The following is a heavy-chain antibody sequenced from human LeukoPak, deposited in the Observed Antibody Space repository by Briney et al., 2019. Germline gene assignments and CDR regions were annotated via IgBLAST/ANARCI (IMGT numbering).Heavy chain of an antibody. CDR1: GFTFSSYS. CDR2: ISSRSSYI. CDR3: ARDESSGYDGDAFDI. V-gene: IGHV3-21*01. Sequence: GGSLRLSCAASGFTFSSYSMNWVRQAPGKGLEWVSSISSRSSYIYYADSVKGRFTISRDNAKNSLYLQMNSLRAEDTAVYYCARDESSGYDGDAFDIWGQGTMVIVSS. J-gene: IGHJ3*02. D-gene: IGHD3-22*01.